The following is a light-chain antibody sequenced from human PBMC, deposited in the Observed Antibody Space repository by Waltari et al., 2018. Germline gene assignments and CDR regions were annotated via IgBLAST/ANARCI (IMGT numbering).Light chain of an antibody. V-gene: IGKV3-11*01. J-gene: IGKJ4*01. CDR2: DTS. CDR1: KSVSNY. CDR3: QQGSILPLT. Sequence: EVVLTQSPVTLSLAAGERATLSCRASKSVSNYLAWYQQKPGQSPRLLIFDTSKRATGIPARFSGSGYGTDFTLTINNLEAEDFALYYCQQGSILPLTFGGGTKVEI.